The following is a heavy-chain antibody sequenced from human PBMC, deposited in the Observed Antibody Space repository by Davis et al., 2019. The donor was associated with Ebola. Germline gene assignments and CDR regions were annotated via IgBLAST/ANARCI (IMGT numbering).Heavy chain of an antibody. Sequence: PSETLSLTCTVSGGSISSGDYYWSWIRQPPGKGLEWIGYIYYSGSTYYNPSLKSRVTISVDTSKNQFSLKLSSVTAADTAVYYCARVETLYYRAAAVPNWFDPWGQGTLVTVSS. J-gene: IGHJ5*02. V-gene: IGHV4-30-4*02. CDR3: ARVETLYYRAAAVPNWFDP. D-gene: IGHD6-13*01. CDR1: GGSISSGDYY. CDR2: IYYSGST.